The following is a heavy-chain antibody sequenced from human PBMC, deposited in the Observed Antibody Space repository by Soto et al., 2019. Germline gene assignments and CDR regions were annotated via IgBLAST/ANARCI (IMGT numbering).Heavy chain of an antibody. Sequence: PSETLCLTCTVSGGSINDFYWSWIRQPPGKGLEWIGSIYYSGSTDYNPSLKGRVTISVDTSKNHFSLKLSSVTAADTAVYYCARVGGGAGRTFDYWDQGTLVTVS. CDR3: ARVGGGAGRTFDY. CDR2: IYYSGST. D-gene: IGHD6-6*01. V-gene: IGHV4-59*01. CDR1: GGSINDFY. J-gene: IGHJ4*02.